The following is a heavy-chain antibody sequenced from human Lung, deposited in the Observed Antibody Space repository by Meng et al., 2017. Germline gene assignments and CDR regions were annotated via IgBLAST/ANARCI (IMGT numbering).Heavy chain of an antibody. V-gene: IGHV4-34*01. CDR3: ARGPTTMAHDFDY. J-gene: IGHJ4*02. CDR2: INHSGST. CDR1: GGSFSDYD. Sequence: QWQVQRWVAGLLKSTATLSLSCFVLGGSFSDYDWSWIRQPRGKGLEWIGEINHSGSTNYNPSLESRVTISVDTSQNNLSLKLSSVTAADSAVYYCARGPTTMAHDFDYWGQGTLVTVSS. D-gene: IGHD4-11*01.